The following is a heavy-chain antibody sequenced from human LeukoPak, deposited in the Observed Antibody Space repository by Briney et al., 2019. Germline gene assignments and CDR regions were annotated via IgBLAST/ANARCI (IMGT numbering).Heavy chain of an antibody. V-gene: IGHV1-46*03. Sequence: ASVKVSCKASGYTFTSYYMHWVQQAPGQGLEWMGIINPSGGSTSYAQKFQGRVTMTRDTSTSTVCMELSSLRSEDTAVYYCARVPAYGGKNRYFDLWGRGTLVTVSS. CDR3: ARVPAYGGKNRYFDL. CDR1: GYTFTSYY. D-gene: IGHD4-23*01. CDR2: INPSGGST. J-gene: IGHJ2*01.